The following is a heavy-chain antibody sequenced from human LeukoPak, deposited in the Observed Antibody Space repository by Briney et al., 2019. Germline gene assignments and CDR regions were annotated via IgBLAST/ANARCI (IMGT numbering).Heavy chain of an antibody. Sequence: SETLSLTCTVSGGSISSSSYYWGWIRQPPGKGLEWIGSIYYSGSTYYNPSLKSRVTISVDTSKNQFSLKVSSVTAADTAVYYCARVVNSGYDYVFYYYMDVWGKGTTVTVSS. V-gene: IGHV4-39*07. J-gene: IGHJ6*03. CDR3: ARVVNSGYDYVFYYYMDV. CDR2: IYYSGST. D-gene: IGHD5-12*01. CDR1: GGSISSSSYY.